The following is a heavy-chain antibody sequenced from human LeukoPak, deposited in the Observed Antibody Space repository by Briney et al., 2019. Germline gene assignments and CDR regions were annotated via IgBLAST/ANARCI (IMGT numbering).Heavy chain of an antibody. D-gene: IGHD3/OR15-3a*01. CDR3: ARDGLSQGYLQR. V-gene: IGHV1-18*01. CDR2: ISVQNRST. J-gene: IGHJ1*01. Sequence: ASVKVSCKASGYIFTNYGINWVRQAPGQGLEWMGWISVQNRSTNYAQKFQGRVTMTTDTSTSTVYMELRSLRSDDTAVYYCARDGLSQGYLQRWGQGTLVTVSS. CDR1: GYIFTNYG.